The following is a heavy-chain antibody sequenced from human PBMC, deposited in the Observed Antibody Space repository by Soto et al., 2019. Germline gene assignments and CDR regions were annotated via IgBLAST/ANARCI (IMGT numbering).Heavy chain of an antibody. D-gene: IGHD3-10*01. CDR2: INHSGST. CDR1: GGSFSTYY. J-gene: IGHJ4*02. V-gene: IGHV4-34*01. Sequence: SETLSLTCAVYGGSFSTYYWSWIRQPPEKGLEWIGEINHSGSTNYNPSLKSRVTVSVDTSKNQFSLKLSSVTAADTAVYYCARGAYYGSGSYYQRYFDYWGQGILVTVSS. CDR3: ARGAYYGSGSYYQRYFDY.